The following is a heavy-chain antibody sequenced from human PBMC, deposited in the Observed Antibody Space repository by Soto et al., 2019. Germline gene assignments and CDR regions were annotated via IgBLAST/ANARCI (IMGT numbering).Heavy chain of an antibody. J-gene: IGHJ6*02. CDR1: GYSFTRYG. V-gene: IGHV1-18*01. CDR2: ISGYNADT. Sequence: GASVKVSCKASGYSFTRYGISWVRQAPGQGLEWMGWISGYNADTNYPENLQGRVTMTTDTSTSTAYMEVRNLISDDTAVYYCARMGDVPYYYYGLDVWGQGTTVTVSS. D-gene: IGHD3-16*01. CDR3: ARMGDVPYYYYGLDV.